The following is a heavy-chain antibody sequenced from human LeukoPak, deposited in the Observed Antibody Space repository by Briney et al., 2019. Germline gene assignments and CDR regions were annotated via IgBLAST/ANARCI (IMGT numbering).Heavy chain of an antibody. J-gene: IGHJ5*02. CDR2: INHNSGDT. Sequence: ASVKVSCKASGYGFSGNYMHWVRQAPGQGLEWMAWINHNSGDTNYAQKFQGRVAVTRDTSISTAYMELNRLRYDDTAIYYCARAREVTGLTPWGQGTLVTVSS. CDR3: ARAREVTGLTP. CDR1: GYGFSGNY. V-gene: IGHV1-2*02. D-gene: IGHD3-9*01.